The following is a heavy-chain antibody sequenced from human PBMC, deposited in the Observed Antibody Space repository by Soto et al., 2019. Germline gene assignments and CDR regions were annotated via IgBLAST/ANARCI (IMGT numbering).Heavy chain of an antibody. D-gene: IGHD5-12*01. Sequence: EVQVLESGGDLVQPGGSLRLSCAASGFTIRNYAMSWVRQAPGKALEWVSGISGSSDRTYYADSVKGRFTISKDTSRPTLYLQMNRLRVADTAVYHGAGSWTWGQGTMVTVSS. CDR2: ISGSSDRT. V-gene: IGHV3-23*01. CDR3: AGSWT. CDR1: GFTIRNYA. J-gene: IGHJ3*01.